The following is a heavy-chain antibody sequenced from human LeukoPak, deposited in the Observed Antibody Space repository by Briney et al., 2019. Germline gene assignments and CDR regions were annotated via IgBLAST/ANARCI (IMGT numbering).Heavy chain of an antibody. CDR2: IYYSGST. J-gene: IGHJ5*02. D-gene: IGHD3-3*01. CDR1: GGSISSSSYY. Sequence: KPSETLSLTCTVSGGSISSSSYYWGWIRQPPGKGLEWIGSIYYSGSTYYNPSLKSRVTIPVDTSKNQFSLKLSSVTAADTAVYYCARHRGDISPYDFWSGYWLGFDPWGQGTLVTVSS. CDR3: ARHRGDISPYDFWSGYWLGFDP. V-gene: IGHV4-39*01.